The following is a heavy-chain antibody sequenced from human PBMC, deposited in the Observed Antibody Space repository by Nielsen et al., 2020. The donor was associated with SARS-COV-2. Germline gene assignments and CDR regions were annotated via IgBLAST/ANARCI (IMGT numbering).Heavy chain of an antibody. J-gene: IGHJ4*02. CDR3: SRVLGGYAYGCPDY. V-gene: IGHV1-8*01. D-gene: IGHD5-18*01. CDR1: GYTFHSYD. Sequence: ASVKVSCKASGYTFHSYDIIWVRQATGQGLEWMGWMNPNSGNTGYAQKFQDRVTMTRDSSISTAYMELSSLRSDDTAVYYCSRVLGGYAYGCPDYCGQGTLLTVSS. CDR2: MNPNSGNT.